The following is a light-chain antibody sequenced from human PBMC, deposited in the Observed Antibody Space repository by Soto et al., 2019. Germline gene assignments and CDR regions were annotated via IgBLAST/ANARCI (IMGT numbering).Light chain of an antibody. CDR2: GAS. V-gene: IGKV3-20*01. CDR3: KQYASPPKT. Sequence: RASQSVSSSYLAWYQQKPGQAPRLLIYGASSRATSIPDRSSGSGSGTALHLTSSTLPPEHFAVYSCKQYASPPKTFPQGTKVDIK. CDR1: QSVSSSY. J-gene: IGKJ1*01.